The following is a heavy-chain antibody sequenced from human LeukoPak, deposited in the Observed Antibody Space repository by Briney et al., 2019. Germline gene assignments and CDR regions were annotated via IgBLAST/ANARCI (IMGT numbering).Heavy chain of an antibody. Sequence: PGGSLRLSCAASGFTFSSYSMNWVRQAPGKGLEWVSSISSSSSYIYYADSVKGRFTISRDNAKNSLYLQMNSLRAEDTAVYYCARDPPYCSSTSCYGDAFDIWGQGTMVTVSS. CDR3: ARDPPYCSSTSCYGDAFDI. J-gene: IGHJ3*02. CDR1: GFTFSSYS. D-gene: IGHD2-2*01. V-gene: IGHV3-21*01. CDR2: ISSSSSYI.